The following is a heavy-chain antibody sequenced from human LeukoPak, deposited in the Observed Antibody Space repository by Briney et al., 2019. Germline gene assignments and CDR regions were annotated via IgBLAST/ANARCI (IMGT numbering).Heavy chain of an antibody. V-gene: IGHV3-74*01. CDR1: GFTFSNSW. Sequence: GGSLRLSCVASGFTFSNSWMHWARQVPGKGLLWVSRISSDGSSSIYADSVKGRFTISRDNAKNTLYLQMNSLRGEDTAVYYCARMATAFDYWGQGTLVTVSS. CDR3: ARMATAFDY. D-gene: IGHD1-1*01. CDR2: ISSDGSSS. J-gene: IGHJ4*02.